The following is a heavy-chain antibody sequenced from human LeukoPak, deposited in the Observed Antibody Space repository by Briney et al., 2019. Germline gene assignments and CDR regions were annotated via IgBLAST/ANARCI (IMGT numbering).Heavy chain of an antibody. CDR1: GFTVSSNY. J-gene: IGHJ5*02. V-gene: IGHV3-53*01. Sequence: GGSLRLSCAASGFTVSSNYMSWVRQAPGKGLEWVSVIYSGGSTYYADSVKGRFTISRDNSKNTLYLQMNSLRAEDTAVYYCARDQLGSSGQFDPWGQGTLVTVSS. D-gene: IGHD3-22*01. CDR2: IYSGGST. CDR3: ARDQLGSSGQFDP.